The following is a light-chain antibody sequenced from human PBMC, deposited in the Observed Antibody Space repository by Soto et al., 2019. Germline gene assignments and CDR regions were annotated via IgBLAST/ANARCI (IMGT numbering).Light chain of an antibody. CDR3: KHYNNWPRT. Sequence: EIVMTQSPATLSVSPGERATVSCSPSQSVSSDLAWYQQKPGQAPRLLIYGAYTRATGIPARFSGSGSGTEFTLTISSLQSEDFAVYYCKHYNNWPRTFGQGTKVDIK. J-gene: IGKJ1*01. V-gene: IGKV3-15*01. CDR2: GAY. CDR1: QSVSSD.